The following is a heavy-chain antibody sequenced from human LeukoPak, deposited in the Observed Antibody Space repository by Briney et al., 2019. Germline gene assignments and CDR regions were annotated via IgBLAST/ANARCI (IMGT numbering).Heavy chain of an antibody. CDR3: ARGTQWPGTDGMDV. V-gene: IGHV4-59*01. CDR2: IYYSGST. J-gene: IGHJ6*02. Sequence: SETLSLTCTVSGGSISSYYWSWIRQPPGKGLEWIGYIYYSGSTNYNPSLKSRVTISVDTSKNQFSLKLSSVTAADTAVYYCARGTQWPGTDGMDVWGQGTTVTVSS. D-gene: IGHD6-19*01. CDR1: GGSISSYY.